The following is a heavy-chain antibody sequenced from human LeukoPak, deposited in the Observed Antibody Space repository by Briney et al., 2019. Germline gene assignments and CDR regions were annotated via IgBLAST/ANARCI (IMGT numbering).Heavy chain of an antibody. CDR2: IYHSGST. J-gene: IGHJ3*02. CDR1: GGSISSGGYS. D-gene: IGHD4-17*01. Sequence: SETLSLTCAVSGGSISSGGYSWSWIRQPPGKGLEWIGYIYHSGSTYYNPSLKSRDTISVDRSKNQFSLKLSSVTAADTAVYYCARGDYGDYIGGRTFDIWGQGTMVTVSS. V-gene: IGHV4-30-2*01. CDR3: ARGDYGDYIGGRTFDI.